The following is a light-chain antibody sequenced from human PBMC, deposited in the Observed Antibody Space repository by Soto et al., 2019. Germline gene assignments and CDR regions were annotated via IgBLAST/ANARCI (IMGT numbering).Light chain of an antibody. V-gene: IGKV4-1*01. CDR2: WAS. J-gene: IGKJ2*01. CDR3: QQSYATPFT. Sequence: DIVMTQSPDSLAVSLGERATINCKSSQSVLYSSNNKNYLTWFQQKPGQPPKLLLYWASTRESGVPDRFSGSGSGTDFTLTISSLQAEDVAVYYYQQSYATPFTFGQGTKLEIK. CDR1: QSVLYSSNNKNY.